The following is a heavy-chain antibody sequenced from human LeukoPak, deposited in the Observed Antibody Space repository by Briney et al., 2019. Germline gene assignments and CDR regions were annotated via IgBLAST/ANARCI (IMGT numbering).Heavy chain of an antibody. CDR1: GGSISSYY. CDR3: GREKLGYSSGWSYVDY. J-gene: IGHJ4*02. V-gene: IGHV4-4*07. Sequence: PSETLSLTCTVSGGSISSYYWSWIRQPAGKGLEWIGRIYTSGSTNYNPSLKSRVTISVDTSKNQFSLKLSSVTAADTAVYYCGREKLGYSSGWSYVDYWGQGTLVTVSS. CDR2: IYTSGST. D-gene: IGHD6-19*01.